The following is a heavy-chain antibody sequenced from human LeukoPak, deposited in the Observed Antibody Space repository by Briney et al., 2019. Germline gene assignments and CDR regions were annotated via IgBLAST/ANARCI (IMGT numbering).Heavy chain of an antibody. CDR2: ISYDGSNK. J-gene: IGHJ1*01. Sequence: PGGSLRLSCAASGFTFSSYGMHWVRQAPGKGLEWVAVISYDGSNKYYADSVKGRFTISGDNSKNTLYLQMNSLRAEDTAVYYCAKEYYSGYDYQYFQHWGQGTLVTVSS. CDR3: AKEYYSGYDYQYFQH. V-gene: IGHV3-30*18. CDR1: GFTFSSYG. D-gene: IGHD5-12*01.